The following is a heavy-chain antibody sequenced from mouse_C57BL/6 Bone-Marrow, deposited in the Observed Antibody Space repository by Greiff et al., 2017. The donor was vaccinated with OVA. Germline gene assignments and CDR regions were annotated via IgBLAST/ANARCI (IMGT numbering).Heavy chain of an antibody. CDR1: GYAFSSYW. Sequence: VQLQESGAELVKPGASVKISCKASGYAFSSYWMHWVKQRPGKGLEWIGQIYPGDGDTNYNGKFKGKATLTADKSSSTAYMQLSSLTSEDSAVYCCTRWDCGSSGFAYWGQGTLVTVSA. V-gene: IGHV1-80*01. J-gene: IGHJ3*01. CDR2: IYPGDGDT. D-gene: IGHD1-1*01. CDR3: TRWDCGSSGFAY.